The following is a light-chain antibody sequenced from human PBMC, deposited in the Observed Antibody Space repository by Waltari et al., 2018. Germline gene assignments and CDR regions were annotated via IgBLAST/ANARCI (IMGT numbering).Light chain of an antibody. Sequence: QSALTQPPSASGSPGQSVTIPCTGSSNDVGGFDYVSWYQQQPAKAPKLIIHEVNKRPPGGRDRFSGSKSGNSAYLPVSGLQADDEGDYHCSSYGGSSTLVFGGGTKLTVL. CDR1: SNDVGGFDY. CDR2: EVN. V-gene: IGLV2-8*01. CDR3: SSYGGSSTLV. J-gene: IGLJ2*01.